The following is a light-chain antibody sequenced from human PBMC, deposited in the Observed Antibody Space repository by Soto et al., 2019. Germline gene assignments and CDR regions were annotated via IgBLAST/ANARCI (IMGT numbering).Light chain of an antibody. CDR2: DVS. CDR3: SSYTSSSTLVV. V-gene: IGLV2-14*01. Sequence: QSALTQPASVSGSPGQSITISCTGTSSDVGGYNYVSWYQQHPGKAPKLMIYDVSNRPSGVSNRFSGSKSGNTASLTISGLQPEDEADYYCSSYTSSSTLVVFGGGNKLTVL. CDR1: SSDVGGYNY. J-gene: IGLJ2*01.